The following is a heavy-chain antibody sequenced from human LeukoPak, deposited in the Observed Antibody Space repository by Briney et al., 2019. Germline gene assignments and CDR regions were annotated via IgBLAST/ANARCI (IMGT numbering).Heavy chain of an antibody. V-gene: IGHV4-59*01. CDR1: GGSISSYY. J-gene: IGHJ4*02. CDR2: IYYSGST. D-gene: IGHD3-10*01. Sequence: PSETLSLTCTVSGGSISSYYWSWIRQPPGKGLEWIGYIYYSGSTNYNPSLKSRVTISADTSKNQFSLKLSSVTAADTAVYYCARSDMVRGVIRIDYWGQGTLVTVSS. CDR3: ARSDMVRGVIRIDY.